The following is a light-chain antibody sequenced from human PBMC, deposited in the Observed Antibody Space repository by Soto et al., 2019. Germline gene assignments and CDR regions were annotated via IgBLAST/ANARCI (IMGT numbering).Light chain of an antibody. V-gene: IGLV2-14*01. CDR2: EVS. CDR1: SSYVGGYNY. Sequence: QSALTQPASVSGSPGQSITISSNGTSSYVGGYNYVSWYQQHPGKDPKLMIYEVSNRPSGVSNRFSGSKSGNTASLTISGLQAEDEADYYCSSYTSSSTVVFGGGTKLTVL. J-gene: IGLJ2*01. CDR3: SSYTSSSTVV.